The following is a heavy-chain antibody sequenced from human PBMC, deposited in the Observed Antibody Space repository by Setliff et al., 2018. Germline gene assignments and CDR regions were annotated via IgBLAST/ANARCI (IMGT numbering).Heavy chain of an antibody. CDR1: GYTFTGYF. CDR3: ARSRLYGGWFDY. V-gene: IGHV1-2*02. CDR2: INPNSGGT. J-gene: IGHJ5*01. D-gene: IGHD4-17*01. Sequence: ASVKVSCKASGYTFTGYFIHWVRQAPGQGLEWMGWINPNSGGTNYAQKFQGRVTMTRDTSISTAYMELSRLRSDDTAVYSCARSRLYGGWFDYWGQGILVTVSS.